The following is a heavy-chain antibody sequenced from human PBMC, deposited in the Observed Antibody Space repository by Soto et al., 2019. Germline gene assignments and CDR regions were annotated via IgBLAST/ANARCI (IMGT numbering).Heavy chain of an antibody. CDR2: ISSSGSTI. D-gene: IGHD6-6*01. J-gene: IGHJ4*02. V-gene: IGHV3-11*01. CDR1: GFTFSDYY. CDR3: ARDFPSIPEVPYYLDY. Sequence: PGGSLRLSCAASGFTFSDYYMSWIRQAPGKGLEWVSYISSSGSTIYYADSVKGRFTISRDNAKNSLYLQMNSLRAEDTAVYYCARDFPSIPEVPYYLDYWGQGTLVTFSS.